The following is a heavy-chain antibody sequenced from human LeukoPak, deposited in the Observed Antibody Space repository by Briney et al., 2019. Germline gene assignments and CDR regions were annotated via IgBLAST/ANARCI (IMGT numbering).Heavy chain of an antibody. V-gene: IGHV3-53*01. CDR2: IYSGGST. J-gene: IGHJ3*02. CDR3: ATHYYDSSGYPTLGAFDI. CDR1: GFTVGSNY. Sequence: PGGSLRLSCAASGFTVGSNYMSWVRQAPGKGLEWVSVIYSGGSTYYADSVKGRFTISRDNSKNTLYLQMNSLRAEDTAVYYCATHYYDSSGYPTLGAFDIWGQGTMVTVSS. D-gene: IGHD3-22*01.